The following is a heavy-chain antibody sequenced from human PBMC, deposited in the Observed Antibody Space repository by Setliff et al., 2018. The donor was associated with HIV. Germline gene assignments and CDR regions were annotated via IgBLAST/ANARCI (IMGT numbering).Heavy chain of an antibody. CDR3: ARDLYSRSWNRIDAFDI. D-gene: IGHD6-13*01. V-gene: IGHV1-18*01. CDR2: ISAYNGNT. J-gene: IGHJ3*02. Sequence: ASVKVSCKASGYTFTSYGISLVGQAPGQGIEWMGWISAYNGNTNYAQKLQGRVTMTTDTSTNTAYMELRSLRSDETAVYYCARDLYSRSWNRIDAFDIWGQGTMVTVSS. CDR1: GYTFTSYG.